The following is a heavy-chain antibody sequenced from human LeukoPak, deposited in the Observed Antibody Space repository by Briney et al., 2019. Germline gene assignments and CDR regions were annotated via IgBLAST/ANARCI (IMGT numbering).Heavy chain of an antibody. Sequence: SETLSLTCAVSGGSISSSNWWSWVRQPPGKGLEWIGEIYHSGSTNYNPSLKSRVTISVDKSKNQFSLNLSSVTAADTAVYYCARAGEYCSGASCYYGVYFDYWGQGTLVTVSS. D-gene: IGHD2-15*01. CDR1: GGSISSSNW. CDR3: ARAGEYCSGASCYYGVYFDY. V-gene: IGHV4-4*02. CDR2: IYHSGST. J-gene: IGHJ4*02.